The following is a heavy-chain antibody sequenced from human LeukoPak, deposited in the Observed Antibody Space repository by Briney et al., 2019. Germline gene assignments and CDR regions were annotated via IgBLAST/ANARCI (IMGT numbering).Heavy chain of an antibody. Sequence: PGGSLRLSCAASGFTFSSYAMHWVRQAPGKGLEWVAVISYDGSNKYYADSVKGRFTISRDNSKNTLYLQMNSLRAEDTAVYYCARDAPYDSSGYYPKKHYYYYYMDVWGKGTTVTVSS. CDR3: ARDAPYDSSGYYPKKHYYYYYMDV. CDR1: GFTFSSYA. CDR2: ISYDGSNK. V-gene: IGHV3-30-3*01. D-gene: IGHD3-22*01. J-gene: IGHJ6*03.